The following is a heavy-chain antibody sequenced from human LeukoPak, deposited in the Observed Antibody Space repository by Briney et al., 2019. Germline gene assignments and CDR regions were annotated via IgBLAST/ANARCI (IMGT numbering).Heavy chain of an antibody. V-gene: IGHV4-59*01. CDR1: GDSISDYY. D-gene: IGHD5-24*01. Sequence: SETLSLTRTVSGDSISDYYWSWIRQPPGKGLEWIGEVYYSGSTHYNPSLKSRLTISVDTSKNQFSLRLRSVTAADTAMYYCARELDGDGGWFDPWGQGTLVTVSS. CDR2: VYYSGST. J-gene: IGHJ5*02. CDR3: ARELDGDGGWFDP.